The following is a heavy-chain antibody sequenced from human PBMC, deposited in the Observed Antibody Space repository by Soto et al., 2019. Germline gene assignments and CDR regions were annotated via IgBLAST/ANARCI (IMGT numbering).Heavy chain of an antibody. D-gene: IGHD3-10*01. CDR1: WDSVASNSAA. CDR2: TYYNSKWNN. J-gene: IGHJ6*02. Sequence: SQNRSLTCAISWDSVASNSAAWNWIRQSPSRGLEWLGRTYYNSKWNNYYALSVKSRITINPDTSKNQFSLHLYSVTPEDTAVDYGTGITDFHGMKVWGQGTTVTVSS. V-gene: IGHV6-1*01. CDR3: TGITDFHGMKV.